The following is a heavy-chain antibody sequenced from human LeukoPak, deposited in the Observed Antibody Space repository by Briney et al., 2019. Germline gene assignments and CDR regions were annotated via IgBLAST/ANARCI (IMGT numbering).Heavy chain of an antibody. J-gene: IGHJ5*02. D-gene: IGHD2-2*02. CDR2: ISSSSSYI. Sequence: GGSLRLSCAASGFTFSSYSMNWVRQAPGKGLEWVSSISSSSSYIYYADSVKGRFTISRDNAKNSLYLQMNSLRAEDTAVYYCARDGKGVPAAIPNWFDPWGQGTLVTVSS. CDR1: GFTFSSYS. CDR3: ARDGKGVPAAIPNWFDP. V-gene: IGHV3-21*01.